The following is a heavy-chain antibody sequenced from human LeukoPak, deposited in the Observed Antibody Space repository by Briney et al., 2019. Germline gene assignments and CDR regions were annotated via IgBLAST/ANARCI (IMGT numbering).Heavy chain of an antibody. J-gene: IGHJ2*01. Sequence: GGSLRLSCAASGFIFSNYAMHWVRQAPGKGLEWVAVISHDGSTESYADSVKGRFTISRDDSKSTVYLQMNSLRAEDTAVYYCAKEGFSYWYFDLWGRGTLVTVSS. CDR2: ISHDGSTE. V-gene: IGHV3-30*18. D-gene: IGHD2/OR15-2a*01. CDR1: GFIFSNYA. CDR3: AKEGFSYWYFDL.